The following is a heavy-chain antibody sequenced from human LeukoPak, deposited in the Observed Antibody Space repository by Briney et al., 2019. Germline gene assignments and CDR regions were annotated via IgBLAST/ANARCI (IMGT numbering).Heavy chain of an antibody. CDR1: GGSIRTDGSY. CDR2: IYIDGIT. Sequence: SETLSLTCTVSGGSIRTDGSYWAWIRQPPGKGLEWIGSIYIDGITHYNSSLQSRVTLSIDTSKNHFSLRLTSVTAADTAVFYCARLFTRAWEYRYGMDVWGQGIAVTVSS. J-gene: IGHJ6*02. V-gene: IGHV4-39*02. CDR3: ARLFTRAWEYRYGMDV. D-gene: IGHD1-26*01.